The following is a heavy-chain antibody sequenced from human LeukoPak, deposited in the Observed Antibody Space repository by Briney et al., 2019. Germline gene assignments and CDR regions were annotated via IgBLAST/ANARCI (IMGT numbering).Heavy chain of an antibody. J-gene: IGHJ4*02. Sequence: GGSLRLSCAASGFTFSNYNMNWVRQAPGKGLEWVSSISSSSSYIYYADSVKGRFTISRDNAKNSLYLQMNSLRAEDTAVYYCARDSSGWPHFDYWGQGTLVTVSS. CDR1: GFTFSNYN. V-gene: IGHV3-21*01. D-gene: IGHD6-19*01. CDR3: ARDSSGWPHFDY. CDR2: ISSSSSYI.